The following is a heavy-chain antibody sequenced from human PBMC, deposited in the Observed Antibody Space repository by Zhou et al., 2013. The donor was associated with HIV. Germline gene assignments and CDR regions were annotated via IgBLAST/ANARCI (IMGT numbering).Heavy chain of an antibody. J-gene: IGHJ6*03. Sequence: QVQLEQSGAEVKKPGSSVRVSCRASGDRFGTYAMNWVRQAPGQGLEWMGGIIPVMATPNYAQRFQGRVTITADESTNTAYMELNSLRSDDTAVYYCAKGLLSRGSHFFYYYYMDVWGKGTTITVSS. D-gene: IGHD1-26*01. CDR2: IIPVMATP. CDR3: AKGLLSRGSHFFYYYYMDV. V-gene: IGHV1-69*13. CDR1: GDRFGTYA.